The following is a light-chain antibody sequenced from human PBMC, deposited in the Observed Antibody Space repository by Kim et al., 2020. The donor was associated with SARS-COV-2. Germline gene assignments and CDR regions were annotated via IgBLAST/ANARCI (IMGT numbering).Light chain of an antibody. V-gene: IGLV2-11*01. CDR3: SSYAGSYTWL. J-gene: IGLJ2*01. CDR1: SSDVGCYNS. CDR2: DVT. Sequence: GHAGTIPCTGTSSDVGCYNSVSWYQQHQGKAPKLMIYDVTKRPSGVPDRLSGSKSGNTASLTISGLQADDEADYYCSSYAGSYTWLFGGGTQLTVL.